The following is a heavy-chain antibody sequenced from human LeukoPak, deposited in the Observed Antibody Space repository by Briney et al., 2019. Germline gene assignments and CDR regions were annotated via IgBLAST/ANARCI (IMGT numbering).Heavy chain of an antibody. CDR2: IYHSGST. CDR1: GDSISSYY. D-gene: IGHD6-13*01. J-gene: IGHJ4*02. V-gene: IGHV4-59*01. Sequence: SETLSLTRTVSGDSISSYYWSWIRQPPGKGLEWIGYIYHSGSTNYNPSLKSRVTISADTSKDQFSLKLASVTAADTAVYYCATGYSSTWYYFDYWGQGTLVTVSS. CDR3: ATGYSSTWYYFDY.